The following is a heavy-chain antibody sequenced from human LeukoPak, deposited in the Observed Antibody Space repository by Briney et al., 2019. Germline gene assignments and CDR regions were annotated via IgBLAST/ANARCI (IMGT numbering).Heavy chain of an antibody. CDR2: INHSGST. J-gene: IGHJ5*02. V-gene: IGHV4-34*01. CDR1: GGSFSGYY. D-gene: IGHD3-16*02. Sequence: PSETLSLTCAVYGGSFSGYYWSWIRQPPGKGLEWIGEINHSGSTNYNPSLKSRVTILVDTSKNQFSLKLSSVTAADTAVYYCARSLVWGSYRYRANNWFDPWGQGALVTVSS. CDR3: ARSLVWGSYRYRANNWFDP.